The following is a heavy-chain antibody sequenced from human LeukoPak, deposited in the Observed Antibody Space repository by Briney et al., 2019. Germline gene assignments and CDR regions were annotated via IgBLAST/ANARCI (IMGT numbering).Heavy chain of an antibody. CDR2: INHSGST. V-gene: IGHV4-34*01. Sequence: PSETLSLTCAVYGGSFSGYYWSWIRQPPGKGLEWIGEINHSGSTNYNPSLKSRVTISVDTSKNQFSLKLSSVTAADTAAYYCARGRVVGYMVRGVILDYWGQGTLVTVSS. CDR1: GGSFSGYY. J-gene: IGHJ4*02. CDR3: ARGRVVGYMVRGVILDY. D-gene: IGHD3-10*01.